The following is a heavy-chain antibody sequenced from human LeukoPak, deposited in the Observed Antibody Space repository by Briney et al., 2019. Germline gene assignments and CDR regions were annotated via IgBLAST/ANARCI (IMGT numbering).Heavy chain of an antibody. V-gene: IGHV3-30*18. CDR2: ISYDGSNQ. J-gene: IGHJ4*02. Sequence: PGGSLRLSCAASGFTFSSFGIHWVRQAPGKGLEWVALISYDGSNQYCADSVKGRFTISRDNSKNTLYLQMNSLRAEDTAVYYCAKGYYYDSSGYYQHFDHWGQGTLVTVSS. CDR1: GFTFSSFG. D-gene: IGHD3-22*01. CDR3: AKGYYYDSSGYYQHFDH.